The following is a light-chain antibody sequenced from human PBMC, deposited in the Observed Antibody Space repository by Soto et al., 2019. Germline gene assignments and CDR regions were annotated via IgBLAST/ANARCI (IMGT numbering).Light chain of an antibody. CDR1: QSVSSY. Sequence: EIVLTQSPATLSLSPGERAALSCRASQSVSSYLAWYQQKPGQAPRLLIYDASKRATGIPARFSGSGSATDLTPTMRSLEPEDFSVYFCQQRSNWPSTFGGGTKVEI. J-gene: IGKJ4*01. V-gene: IGKV3-11*01. CDR3: QQRSNWPST. CDR2: DAS.